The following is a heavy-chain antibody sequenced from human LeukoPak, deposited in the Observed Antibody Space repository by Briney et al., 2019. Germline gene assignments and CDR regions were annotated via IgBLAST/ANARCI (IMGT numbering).Heavy chain of an antibody. CDR2: IIPIFGTA. CDR1: GGTFSSYA. Sequence: SVTVSCKASGGTFSSYAISWVRQAPGQGLEWMGGIIPIFGTANYAQKFQGRVTITADESTSTAYMELSSLRSEDTAVYYCARGGSPSIAAAGTVLQTFDYWGQGTLVTVSS. V-gene: IGHV1-69*01. CDR3: ARGGSPSIAAAGTVLQTFDY. J-gene: IGHJ4*02. D-gene: IGHD6-13*01.